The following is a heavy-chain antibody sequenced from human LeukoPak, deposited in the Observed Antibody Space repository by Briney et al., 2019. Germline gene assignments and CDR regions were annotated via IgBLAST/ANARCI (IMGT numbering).Heavy chain of an antibody. CDR2: ISGSGGST. D-gene: IGHD3-22*01. CDR1: GFTFSSYA. Sequence: GGSLRLSRAASGFTFSSYAMSWVRQALGKGLEWVSAISGSGGSTYYAGSVKGGFTISRDNSKNTLYLQMNSLRTEDTAVYYCAKDARYYYDSSGYYYGYWGQGTLVTVSS. CDR3: AKDARYYYDSSGYYYGY. J-gene: IGHJ4*02. V-gene: IGHV3-23*01.